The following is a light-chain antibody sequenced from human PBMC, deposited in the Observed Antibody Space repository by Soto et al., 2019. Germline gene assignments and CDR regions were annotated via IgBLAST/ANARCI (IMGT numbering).Light chain of an antibody. CDR2: DAS. Sequence: SGSLGSRVTITCRASQSVRSWLAWYQQKPGRSPKLLIYDASSLEGGVPSRFSGSGFGTEFTLTVSSLQADDFATYYCQQYSNYSFTFGPGTKVDMK. J-gene: IGKJ3*01. CDR1: QSVRSW. V-gene: IGKV1-5*01. CDR3: QQYSNYSFT.